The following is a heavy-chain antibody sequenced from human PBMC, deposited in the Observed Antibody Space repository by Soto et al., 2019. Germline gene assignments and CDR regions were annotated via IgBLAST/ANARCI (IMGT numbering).Heavy chain of an antibody. CDR3: TTDPGPSRFDH. V-gene: IGHV3-15*01. Sequence: XGSLRLSCAASGFTFSNAWMSWVRQAPGKGLDWVGRIKSKTDGGTTDYAAPVKGRFTISRDDSKNTLYLQMNSLKTEDTAVYYCTTDPGPSRFDHWGQGTLVTVSS. CDR1: GFTFSNAW. CDR2: IKSKTDGGTT. J-gene: IGHJ5*02.